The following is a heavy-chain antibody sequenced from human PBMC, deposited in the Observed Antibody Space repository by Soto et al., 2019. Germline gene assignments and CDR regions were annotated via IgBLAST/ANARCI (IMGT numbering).Heavy chain of an antibody. J-gene: IGHJ4*02. D-gene: IGHD5-18*01. V-gene: IGHV3-23*01. Sequence: EVQLLESGGGLVQPGGSLRLTCAATGVTFSSYAMSWVRQAPGKGLEWVSAISGSGGSTYYADSVKGRFTISRDNSKNTLYLQMNSLRAEDTAVYYCAKLVVDTAMVKMAPLDYWGQGTLVTVSS. CDR1: GVTFSSYA. CDR3: AKLVVDTAMVKMAPLDY. CDR2: ISGSGGST.